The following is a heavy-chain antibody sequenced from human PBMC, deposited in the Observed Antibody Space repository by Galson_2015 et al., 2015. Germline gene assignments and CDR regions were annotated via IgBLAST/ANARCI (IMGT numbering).Heavy chain of an antibody. D-gene: IGHD3-22*01. CDR1: GFTFSSYA. CDR2: ISGSGGST. J-gene: IGHJ4*02. V-gene: IGHV3-23*01. Sequence: SLRLSCAASGFTFSSYAMSWVRQAPGKGLEWVSAISGSGGSTYYADSVKGRFTISRDNSKNTLYLQMNSLRAEDTAVYYCAKDFIGGAGSYYDSSGYYIFDYWGQGTLVTVSS. CDR3: AKDFIGGAGSYYDSSGYYIFDY.